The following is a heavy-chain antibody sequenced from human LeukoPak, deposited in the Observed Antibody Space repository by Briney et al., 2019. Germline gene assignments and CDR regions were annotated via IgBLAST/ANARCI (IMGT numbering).Heavy chain of an antibody. CDR3: ARGVDYYGSGSYSYYYYDMDV. CDR2: INHSGST. V-gene: IGHV4-34*01. D-gene: IGHD3-10*01. Sequence: SETLSLTCAVYGGSFSGYYWSWIRQPPGKGLEWIGEINHSGSTNYNPSLKSRVTISVDTSKNQSSLKLSSVTAADTAVYYCARGVDYYGSGSYSYYYYDMDVWGKGTTVTVSS. CDR1: GGSFSGYY. J-gene: IGHJ6*03.